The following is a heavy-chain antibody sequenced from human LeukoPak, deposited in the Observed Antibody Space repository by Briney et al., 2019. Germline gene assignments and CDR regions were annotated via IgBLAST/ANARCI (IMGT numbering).Heavy chain of an antibody. Sequence: GRSLRLSCAASGFTFSSYGMHWVRQAPGKGLEWVAVIWYDGSNKYYADSVKGRFTISRDNSKNTLYLQMNSLRAEDTAVYYCAKDDRGLLWFGGLSLDYWGQGTLVTVSS. CDR2: IWYDGSNK. CDR3: AKDDRGLLWFGGLSLDY. CDR1: GFTFSSYG. V-gene: IGHV3-33*06. D-gene: IGHD3-10*01. J-gene: IGHJ4*02.